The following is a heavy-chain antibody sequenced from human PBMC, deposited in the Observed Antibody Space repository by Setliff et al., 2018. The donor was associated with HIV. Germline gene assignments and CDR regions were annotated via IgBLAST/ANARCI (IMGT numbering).Heavy chain of an antibody. CDR3: ARVPGDYGDNPIDY. Sequence: ASVKVSCKASGYTFTSYGISWVRQAPGQGLEWMGWISAYNGNTNYAQNFQGRVTMTTDTSTSTVYMELRSLRSDDTAVYYCARVPGDYGDNPIDYWGQGTLVTVSS. CDR1: GYTFTSYG. D-gene: IGHD4-17*01. J-gene: IGHJ4*02. CDR2: ISAYNGNT. V-gene: IGHV1-18*01.